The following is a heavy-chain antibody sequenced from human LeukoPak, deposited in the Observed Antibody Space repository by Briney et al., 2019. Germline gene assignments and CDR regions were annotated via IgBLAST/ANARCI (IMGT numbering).Heavy chain of an antibody. D-gene: IGHD3-22*01. CDR1: GFTFDDYA. V-gene: IGHV3-9*01. CDR2: ISWNSGSI. J-gene: IGHJ4*02. Sequence: GGSLRLSCAASGFTFDDYAMHWVRQAPGKGLEWVSGISWNSGSIGYADSVKGRFTISRDNAKNSLYLQMNSLRAEDTALYYCAKDYYDSSGHYFDYWGQGTLVTVSS. CDR3: AKDYYDSSGHYFDY.